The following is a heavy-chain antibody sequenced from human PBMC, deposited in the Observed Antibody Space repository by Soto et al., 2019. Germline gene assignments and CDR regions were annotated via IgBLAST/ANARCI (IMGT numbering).Heavy chain of an antibody. Sequence: SETLSLTCAVYYGPLSGYYWNWIRQPPGKGLEWIGEINHSGSTNYTPSLKSRVTISVDTSKNQFSLNLSSVTAADTAVYYCERVRRENPICVATQFKYYFDYLCQGPLVTFSS. CDR3: ERVRRENPICVATQFKYYFDY. CDR1: YGPLSGYY. J-gene: IGHJ4*02. CDR2: INHSGST. D-gene: IGHD1-26*01. V-gene: IGHV4-34*01.